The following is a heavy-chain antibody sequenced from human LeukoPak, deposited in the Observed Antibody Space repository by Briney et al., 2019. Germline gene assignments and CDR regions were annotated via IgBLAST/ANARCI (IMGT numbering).Heavy chain of an antibody. Sequence: GSLRLSCAASGFTFSSYGMHWVRQAPGKGLEWVAVISYDGSNKYYADSVKGRFTISRDNSKNTLYLQMNSLRAEDTAVYYCAKDSGDYVMYLDYWGQGTLVTVSS. D-gene: IGHD4-17*01. V-gene: IGHV3-30*18. J-gene: IGHJ4*02. CDR2: ISYDGSNK. CDR3: AKDSGDYVMYLDY. CDR1: GFTFSSYG.